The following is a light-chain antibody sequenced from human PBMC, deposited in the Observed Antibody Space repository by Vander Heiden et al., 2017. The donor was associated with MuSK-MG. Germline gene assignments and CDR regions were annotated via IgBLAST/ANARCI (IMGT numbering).Light chain of an antibody. CDR1: SSNIGTNP. V-gene: IGLV1-44*01. CDR2: SNN. CDR3: AAWDDSLSGPHVV. Sequence: QSVLTQPPSASGTPGQRVTIPCSGSSSNIGTNPVNWYQQLPGTAPKLLIYSNNQRPSGVPDRFSGSKSGTSASLAISGLQSEDEADYYCAAWDDSLSGPHVVFGGGTKVTVL. J-gene: IGLJ3*02.